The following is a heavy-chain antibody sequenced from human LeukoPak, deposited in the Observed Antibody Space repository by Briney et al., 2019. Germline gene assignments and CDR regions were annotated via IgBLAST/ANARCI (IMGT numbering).Heavy chain of an antibody. CDR3: ARARPCGGDCYPRYYFDY. CDR1: GGSISSYY. V-gene: IGHV4-4*07. J-gene: IGHJ4*02. CDR2: IYTSGST. D-gene: IGHD2-21*02. Sequence: TSETLSLTCTVSGGSISSYYWSWIRQPAGKGLEWIGRIYTSGSTNYNPSLKSRVTMSVDTSKNQFSLKLSSVTAADTAVYYCARARPCGGDCYPRYYFDYWGQGTLVTVSS.